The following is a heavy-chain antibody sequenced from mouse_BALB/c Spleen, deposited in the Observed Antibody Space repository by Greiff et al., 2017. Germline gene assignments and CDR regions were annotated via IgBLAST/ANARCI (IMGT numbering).Heavy chain of an antibody. CDR3: ARIRGGYYYYAMDY. CDR1: GYTFTDYN. D-gene: IGHD2-3*01. CDR2: IYPYNGGT. V-gene: IGHV1S29*02. Sequence: EVQGVESGPELVKPGASVKISCKASGYTFTDYNMHWVKQSHGKSLEWIGYIYPYNGGTGYNQKFKSKATLTVDNSSSTAYMELRSLTSEDSAVYYCARIRGGYYYYAMDYWGQGTSVTVSS. J-gene: IGHJ4*01.